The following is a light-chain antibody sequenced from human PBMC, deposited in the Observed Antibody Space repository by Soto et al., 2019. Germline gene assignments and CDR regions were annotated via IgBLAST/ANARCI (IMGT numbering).Light chain of an antibody. CDR1: SSDVGGYNY. CDR3: CSYAGSYSWVL. V-gene: IGLV2-14*01. J-gene: IGLJ2*01. CDR2: EVS. Sequence: QSALTQPASVSGSPGQSITISCTGTSSDVGGYNYVSWYQQQSGKAPKLMIHEVSNRPSGVSNRFSGSKSGNTASLTISGLQTEDEADYSCCSYAGSYSWVLFGGGTKLTVL.